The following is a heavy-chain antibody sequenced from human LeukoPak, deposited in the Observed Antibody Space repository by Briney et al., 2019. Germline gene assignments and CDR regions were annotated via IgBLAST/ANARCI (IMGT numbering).Heavy chain of an antibody. Sequence: EASVKVSCKASGYTFTRYDMHWVRQAPGHGLQWMGLIDPSGGTTTYAQKFRGRITMTRHTSTSTVYMELSSLTSEDTAVYYCAREGRVAAAGTDWFDPWGQGTLVTVSS. J-gene: IGHJ5*02. V-gene: IGHV1-46*01. D-gene: IGHD6-13*01. CDR1: GYTFTRYD. CDR2: IDPSGGTT. CDR3: AREGRVAAAGTDWFDP.